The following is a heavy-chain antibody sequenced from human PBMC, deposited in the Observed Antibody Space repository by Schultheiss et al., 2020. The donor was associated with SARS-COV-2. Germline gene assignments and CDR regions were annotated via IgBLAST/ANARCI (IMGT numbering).Heavy chain of an antibody. Sequence: SETLSLTCTVSGGSISSYYWSWIRQPPGKGLEWIGYIYYSGSTYYNPSLKSRVTISVDTSKNQFSLKLSSVTAADTAVYYCARHWGIAVAGTIDYWGQGTLVTVSS. D-gene: IGHD6-19*01. V-gene: IGHV4-59*04. CDR3: ARHWGIAVAGTIDY. CDR2: IYYSGST. J-gene: IGHJ4*02. CDR1: GGSISSYY.